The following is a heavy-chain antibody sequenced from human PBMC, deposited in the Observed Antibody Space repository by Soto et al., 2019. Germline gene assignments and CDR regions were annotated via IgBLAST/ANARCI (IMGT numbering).Heavy chain of an antibody. CDR2: IKSKTDGGTT. V-gene: IGHV3-15*07. D-gene: IGHD3-10*01. Sequence: GGSLRLSCAASGFTFSNAWMNWVRQAPGKGLEWVGRIKSKTDGGTTDYAAPVKGRFTISRDDSKNTLYLQMNSLKTEDTAVYYCTTDPTLLWFGELFGYWGQGTLVTVSS. J-gene: IGHJ4*02. CDR3: TTDPTLLWFGELFGY. CDR1: GFTFSNAW.